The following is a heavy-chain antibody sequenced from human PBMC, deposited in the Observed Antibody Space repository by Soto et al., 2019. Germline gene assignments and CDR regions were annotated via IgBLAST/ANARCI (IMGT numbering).Heavy chain of an antibody. Sequence: GGSLRLSCAASGFTFSDYFMSWIRQAPGKGLEWVSFISGSSDNIKYADSVKGRFTTSRDNAKNSLYLQMNSLRAEDTAVYYCVRDSARIVVVPRVDGDNWLDPWGQGTLVTVS. J-gene: IGHJ5*02. CDR1: GFTFSDYF. CDR3: VRDSARIVVVPRVDGDNWLDP. V-gene: IGHV3-11*06. D-gene: IGHD2-2*01. CDR2: ISGSSDNI.